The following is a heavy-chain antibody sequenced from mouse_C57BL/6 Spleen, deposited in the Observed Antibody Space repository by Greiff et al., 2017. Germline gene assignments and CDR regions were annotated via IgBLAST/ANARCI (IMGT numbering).Heavy chain of an antibody. Sequence: VQLQQSGAELMKPGASVKLSCKATGYTFTGYWIEWVKQRPGHGLEWIGEILPGSGSTNYNEKFKGKATFTADTSSNTAYMQLSSLTSEDSAVYYWARRDGNYENWYFDVWGTGTTVTVSS. D-gene: IGHD2-1*01. J-gene: IGHJ1*03. V-gene: IGHV1-9*01. CDR1: GYTFTGYW. CDR2: ILPGSGST. CDR3: ARRDGNYENWYFDV.